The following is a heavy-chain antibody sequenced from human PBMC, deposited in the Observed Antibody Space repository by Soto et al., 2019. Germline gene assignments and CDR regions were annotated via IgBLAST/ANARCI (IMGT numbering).Heavy chain of an antibody. CDR1: GGTFSSYA. V-gene: IGHV1-69*01. D-gene: IGHD2-2*01. CDR3: ARSQGSSTSLEIYYYYYYGMDV. CDR2: IIPISGTA. J-gene: IGHJ6*02. Sequence: QVQLVQSGAEVKKPGSSVKVSCKASGGTFSSYAISWVRQAPGQGLEWMGGIIPISGTANYAQKFQGRVTITADESTCTADMELSSLRSEDTAVYYCARSQGSSTSLEIYYYYYYGMDVWGQGTTVTVSS.